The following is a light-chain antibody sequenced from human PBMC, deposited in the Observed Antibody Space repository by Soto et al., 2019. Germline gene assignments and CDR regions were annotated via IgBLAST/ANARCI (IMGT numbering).Light chain of an antibody. J-gene: IGKJ2*01. CDR2: GAS. CDR1: PNIITY. Sequence: DIQMTQSPSSLSASVGDRVTITCRTSPNIITYLNWYQQKPGKATKFMIYGASTLQTGVPSRFSGGGSGTDFTLTSSSRQPEDCATSYCQQTYTTPYTVGQGTKLDIK. V-gene: IGKV1-39*01. CDR3: QQTYTTPYT.